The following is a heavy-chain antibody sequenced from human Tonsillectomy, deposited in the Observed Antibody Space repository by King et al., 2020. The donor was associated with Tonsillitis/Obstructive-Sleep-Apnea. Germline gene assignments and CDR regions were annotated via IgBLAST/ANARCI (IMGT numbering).Heavy chain of an antibody. J-gene: IGHJ4*02. Sequence: VQLQESGPGLVKPSETLSLTCTVSGGSISSYYWSWIRQPPGKGLEWIGYIYYSGSTNYNPSLKSRVTISVDTSKNQFSLKLSSVTAAGTAVYYCARSGHYDFWSGYPSFDYWGQGTLVTVSS. CDR3: ARSGHYDFWSGYPSFDY. CDR1: GGSISSYY. CDR2: IYYSGST. D-gene: IGHD3-3*01. V-gene: IGHV4-59*01.